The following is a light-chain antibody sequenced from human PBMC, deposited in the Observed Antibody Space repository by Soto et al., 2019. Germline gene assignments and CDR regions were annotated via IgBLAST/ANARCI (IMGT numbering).Light chain of an antibody. V-gene: IGKV1-39*01. J-gene: IGKJ2*01. CDR3: QQSSSTTYT. Sequence: DIQMTQSPSSLSASVGDRVTITCRASQNIRNYLNWYQQTPGKAPKLLIYAAYYLQSGVPSRFSGSGSGTDFTLTISSLQPEDFATYYCQQSSSTTYTFGQGTKLEIK. CDR1: QNIRNY. CDR2: AAY.